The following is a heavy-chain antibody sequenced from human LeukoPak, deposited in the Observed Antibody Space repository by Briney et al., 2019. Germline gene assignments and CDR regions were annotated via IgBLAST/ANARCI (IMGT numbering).Heavy chain of an antibody. J-gene: IGHJ4*02. Sequence: GGSLRLSCAASGFTFSSYAMGWVRQAPGKGLEWVSAISGSGGSTYYADSVKGRFTISRDNSKNTLYLQMNSLRAEDTAVYYCARDKYSSIWWVRYFDYWGQGTLVTVSS. CDR1: GFTFSSYA. V-gene: IGHV3-23*01. D-gene: IGHD6-13*01. CDR2: ISGSGGST. CDR3: ARDKYSSIWWVRYFDY.